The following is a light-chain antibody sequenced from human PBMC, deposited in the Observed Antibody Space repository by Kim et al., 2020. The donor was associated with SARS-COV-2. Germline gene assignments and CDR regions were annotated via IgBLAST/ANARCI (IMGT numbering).Light chain of an antibody. CDR3: QQYNSPYS. Sequence: RAASVGDRVTLTCRASQSISSWLAWYQQKPGKAPKLLIYKASSLESGVPARFSGSGSGTEFTLTISSLQPDDFATYYCQQYNSPYSFGQGTKLEI. V-gene: IGKV1-5*03. CDR1: QSISSW. J-gene: IGKJ2*03. CDR2: KAS.